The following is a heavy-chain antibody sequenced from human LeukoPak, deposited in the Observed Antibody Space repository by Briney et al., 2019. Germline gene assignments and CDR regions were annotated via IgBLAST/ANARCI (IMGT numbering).Heavy chain of an antibody. D-gene: IGHD3/OR15-3a*01. Sequence: ASVKVSCKASGYTFTGYYMHWVRQAPGQGLEWMVWINPNSGGTNYAQKFQGRVTMTRDTSISTAYMELSRLRSDDTAVYYCARSRTGSSFLFDYWGQGTLVTVSS. J-gene: IGHJ4*02. CDR3: ARSRTGSSFLFDY. V-gene: IGHV1-2*02. CDR1: GYTFTGYY. CDR2: INPNSGGT.